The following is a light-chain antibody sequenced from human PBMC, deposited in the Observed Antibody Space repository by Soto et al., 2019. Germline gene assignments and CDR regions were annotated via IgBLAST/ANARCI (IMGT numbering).Light chain of an antibody. J-gene: IGKJ1*01. CDR1: QTVSNY. CDR3: QQSFVSPRT. CDR2: STS. Sequence: DIQMTQSPSSLSASVGDRVTITCRASQTVSNYLNWYQVKPGKGPKLLIYSTSPLQSGVSSRFSGSGSGPDFTLTISSLQPEDSATYYCQQSFVSPRTFGQGTKVEI. V-gene: IGKV1-39*01.